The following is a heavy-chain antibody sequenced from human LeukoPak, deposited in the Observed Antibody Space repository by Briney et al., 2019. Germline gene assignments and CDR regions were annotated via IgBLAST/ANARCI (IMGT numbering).Heavy chain of an antibody. CDR2: ISAYNGNT. V-gene: IGHV1-18*01. D-gene: IGHD1-7*01. J-gene: IGHJ5*02. Sequence: ASVKVSCKASGGTFSSYAISWVRQAPGQGLEWMGWISAYNGNTNYAQKLQGRVTMTTDTSTSTAYMELRSLRSDDTAVYYCARGGNWNYDLLAGPWGQGTLVTVSS. CDR1: GGTFSSYA. CDR3: ARGGNWNYDLLAGP.